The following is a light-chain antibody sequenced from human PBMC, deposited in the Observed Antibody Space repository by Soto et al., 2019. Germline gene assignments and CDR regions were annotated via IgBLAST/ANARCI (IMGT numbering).Light chain of an antibody. V-gene: IGKV1-9*01. J-gene: IGKJ2*01. CDR3: QQLSHYPYT. CDR2: ESS. Sequence: DIQLTQAPSCLSASVEDRVTISCRASYDISSSLAWYQQEPGKPPKLLIYESSTLQTGVPSRFTGSGSGRKFTLTISGLQFGDFATYFCQQLSHYPYTFGQGTKLEI. CDR1: YDISSS.